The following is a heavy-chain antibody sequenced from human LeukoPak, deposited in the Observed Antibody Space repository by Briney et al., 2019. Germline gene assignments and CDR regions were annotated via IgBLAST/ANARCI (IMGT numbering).Heavy chain of an antibody. CDR1: GGSISSSSYY. J-gene: IGHJ5*02. CDR3: AGGYSYGYWWFDP. V-gene: IGHV4-39*07. Sequence: SETLSLTCTASGGSISSSSYYWGWIRQPPGKGLEWIGSIYYSGSTYYNPSLKSRVTISVDTSKNQFSLKLSSVTAADTAVYYCAGGYSYGYWWFDPWGQGTLVTVSS. CDR2: IYYSGST. D-gene: IGHD5-18*01.